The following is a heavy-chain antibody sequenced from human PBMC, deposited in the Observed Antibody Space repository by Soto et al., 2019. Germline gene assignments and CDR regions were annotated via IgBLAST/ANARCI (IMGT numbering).Heavy chain of an antibody. CDR2: ISSDGSDK. CDR1: GFTFSNFG. V-gene: IGHV3-30*18. CDR3: AKGSEVARQELDY. J-gene: IGHJ4*02. Sequence: QVQLVESGGGVVQPGRSLRLSCAASGFTFSNFGMHWVRQAPGKGLEWVAVISSDGSDKYYSDSVKGRFTISRDKSKNTLFLQMNSLRVEDTAVYYCAKGSEVARQELDYWGQGTLVTVSS. D-gene: IGHD2-15*01.